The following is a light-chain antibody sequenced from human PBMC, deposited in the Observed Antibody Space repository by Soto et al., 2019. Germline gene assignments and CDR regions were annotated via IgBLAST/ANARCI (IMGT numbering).Light chain of an antibody. CDR2: EGS. J-gene: IGLJ1*01. CDR1: SSDVGGYNL. CDR3: CSYAGSSTFYV. Sequence: SVLTQPASVSGSPGQSITISCTGTSSDVGGYNLVSWYQQHPGKAPKLMIYEGSKRPSGVSNRFSGSKSGNTASLTISGLQAEDEADYYCCSYAGSSTFYVFGTGTKVTVL. V-gene: IGLV2-23*01.